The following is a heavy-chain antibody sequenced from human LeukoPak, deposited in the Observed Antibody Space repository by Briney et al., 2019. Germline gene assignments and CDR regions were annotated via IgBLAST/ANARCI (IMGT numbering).Heavy chain of an antibody. Sequence: SQTLSLTCTVSGGSISSGDYYWSWIRQPPGKGLEWIAYMYYSGSTYYNPSLKSRVTMSADTSKNRLSLKLSSVTAADTAVYYCARPYYYDSRIDPWGQGILVTVSS. V-gene: IGHV4-30-4*01. J-gene: IGHJ5*02. CDR3: ARPYYYDSRIDP. CDR1: GGSISSGDYY. CDR2: MYYSGST. D-gene: IGHD3-22*01.